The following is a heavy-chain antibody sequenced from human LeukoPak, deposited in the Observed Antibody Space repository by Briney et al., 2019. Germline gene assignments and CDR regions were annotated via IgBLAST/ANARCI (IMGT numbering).Heavy chain of an antibody. V-gene: IGHV3-7*03. CDR3: ARDSTWLLDY. CDR1: GFTFSSRW. D-gene: IGHD6-19*01. J-gene: IGHJ4*02. Sequence: GGSLRLSCTASGFTFSSRWMTWVRQPPGKGLEWVANIKEDGSVKYYVDSVKGRFTISRDNTKNVLYLQMNSLKADDTAVYFCARDSTWLLDYWGQGTLITVSS. CDR2: IKEDGSVK.